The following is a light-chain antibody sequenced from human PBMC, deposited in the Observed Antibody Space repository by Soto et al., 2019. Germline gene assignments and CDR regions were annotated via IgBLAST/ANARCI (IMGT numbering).Light chain of an antibody. CDR3: QRSHSAWT. V-gene: IGKV1-39*01. CDR1: QSISSF. Sequence: DIQMTQSPSSLSASVGDRVTLTCRASQSISSFLNWYQQKPGKAPKVLIYGASSLQTGVPSRFSGSGSGTDFTLTISRLQPEDSATYYCQRSHSAWTFGQGTKVEI. CDR2: GAS. J-gene: IGKJ1*01.